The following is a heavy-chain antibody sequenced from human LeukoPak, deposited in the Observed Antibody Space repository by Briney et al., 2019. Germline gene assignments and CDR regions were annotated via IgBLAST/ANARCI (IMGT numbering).Heavy chain of an antibody. J-gene: IGHJ4*02. CDR3: ARAHDYSNYLFDY. CDR2: ISYDGSNK. Sequence: PGRSLRLSCAASGFTFSSYAMHWVRQAPGKGLEWVAVISYDGSNKYYADSVKGRFTISRDNSKNTLYLQMNSLRAEDTAVYYCARAHDYSNYLFDYWGQGTLVTVSS. CDR1: GFTFSSYA. D-gene: IGHD4-11*01. V-gene: IGHV3-30-3*01.